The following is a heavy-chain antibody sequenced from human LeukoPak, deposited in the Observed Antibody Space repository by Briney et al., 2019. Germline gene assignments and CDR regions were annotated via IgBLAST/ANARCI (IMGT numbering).Heavy chain of an antibody. J-gene: IGHJ4*02. Sequence: ASVKVSCKASGYTFTGYYMHWVRQAPGQGLEWMGWTNPNSGGTNYAQKFQGRVTMTRDTSISTAYMELSSLRSDDTAVYYCARDLRAAAGKLYYFDYWGQGTLVTVSS. V-gene: IGHV1-2*02. CDR3: ARDLRAAAGKLYYFDY. CDR2: TNPNSGGT. CDR1: GYTFTGYY. D-gene: IGHD6-13*01.